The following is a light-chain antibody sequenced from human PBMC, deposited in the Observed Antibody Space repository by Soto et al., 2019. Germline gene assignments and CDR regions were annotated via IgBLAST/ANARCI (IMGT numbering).Light chain of an antibody. J-gene: IGKJ1*01. CDR3: QQRGNWPRT. Sequence: EIVLTQSPATLSLSPGERATLSCRASQSVYSYLAWYQQKPGQAPRLLIYDASNRATGIPARFSGSGSGTDFTLTISSLEPEDFAVYYCQQRGNWPRTFGQGTKVDIK. V-gene: IGKV3-11*01. CDR1: QSVYSY. CDR2: DAS.